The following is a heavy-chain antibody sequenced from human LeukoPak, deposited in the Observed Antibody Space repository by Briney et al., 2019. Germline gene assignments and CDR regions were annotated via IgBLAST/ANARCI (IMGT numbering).Heavy chain of an antibody. J-gene: IGHJ4*02. V-gene: IGHV3-9*01. CDR3: ARQPHFDY. D-gene: IGHD5-18*01. CDR2: VSWNSGSI. CDR1: GFTFDDYA. Sequence: GRSLRLSCAASGFTFDDYAMHWVRQAPGKGLEWVSGVSWNSGSIGYADSVKGRFTISRDNAKNTLYLQMNSLRAEDTAVYYCARQPHFDYWGQGTLVTVSS.